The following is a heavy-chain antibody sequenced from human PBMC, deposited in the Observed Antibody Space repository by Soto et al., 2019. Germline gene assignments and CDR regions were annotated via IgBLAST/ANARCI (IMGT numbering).Heavy chain of an antibody. CDR1: GFTFSSYG. CDR2: ISYDGSNK. V-gene: IGHV3-30*18. J-gene: IGHJ4*02. Sequence: QVQLVESGGGVVQPGRSLRLSCAASGFTFSSYGMHWVRQAPGKGLEWVAVISYDGSNKYYADSVKGRFTISRDNSKNTLYLQMNSLRAEDTAVYYCAKSLSPYGSGSADYWGQGTLVTVSS. CDR3: AKSLSPYGSGSADY. D-gene: IGHD3-10*01.